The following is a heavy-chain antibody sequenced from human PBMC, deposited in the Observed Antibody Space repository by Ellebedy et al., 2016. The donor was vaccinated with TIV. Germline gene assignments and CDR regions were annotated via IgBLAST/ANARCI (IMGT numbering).Heavy chain of an antibody. J-gene: IGHJ4*02. CDR2: IGGGGTT. CDR1: GFTLTSYA. Sequence: GGSLRLSCAASGFTLTSYAMTWVRQAPGKGLEWVSTIGGGGTTYYAGSVKGRFTISRDDSKTTLYLQMDRLRAEDTAAYYCATRPNCRGGTCPFDHWGQGTPVTVSS. D-gene: IGHD2-15*01. V-gene: IGHV3-23*01. CDR3: ATRPNCRGGTCPFDH.